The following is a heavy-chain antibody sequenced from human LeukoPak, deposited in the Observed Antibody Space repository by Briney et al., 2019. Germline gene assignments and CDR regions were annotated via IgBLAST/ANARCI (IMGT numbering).Heavy chain of an antibody. CDR2: IYYSGST. Sequence: SETLSLTCTVSGGSISSSSYYWGWIRQPPGKGLEWIGSIYYSGSTYYNPSLKSRVTISVDTSKNQFSLKLSSVTAADTAVYYCARAPHYDILTGYQGLPPDYWGQGTLVTVSS. D-gene: IGHD3-9*01. V-gene: IGHV4-39*07. J-gene: IGHJ4*02. CDR3: ARAPHYDILTGYQGLPPDY. CDR1: GGSISSSSYY.